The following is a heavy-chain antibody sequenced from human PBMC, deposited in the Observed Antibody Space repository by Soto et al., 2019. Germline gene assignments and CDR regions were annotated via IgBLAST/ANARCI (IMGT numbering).Heavy chain of an antibody. Sequence: EVQLVETGGGLIQPGGSLRLSCAASGFTVSSSYMTWVRQAPGKGLHWVSVIYTGGDAFYADSVTGRFTISRDISKNTVYLQMNNLRAEDTAIYYCSKDTPSTYWGRGTLVTVSS. CDR2: IYTGGDA. J-gene: IGHJ4*02. V-gene: IGHV3-53*02. D-gene: IGHD6-6*01. CDR1: GFTVSSSY. CDR3: SKDTPSTY.